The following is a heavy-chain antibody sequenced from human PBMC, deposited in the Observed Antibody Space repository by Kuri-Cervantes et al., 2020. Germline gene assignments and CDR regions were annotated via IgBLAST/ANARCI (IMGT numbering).Heavy chain of an antibody. V-gene: IGHV3-30*03. D-gene: IGHD5-24*01. J-gene: IGHJ4*02. CDR2: ISYDGSNK. CDR1: GFTFSSYG. Sequence: GGSLRLSCAASGFTFSSYGMHWVRQAPGKGLEWVAVISYDGSNKYYADSVKGRFTISRDNSKNTLYLQMNSLRAEDTAVYYCARGNPRRDGYNNDLDYWGQGTLVTVSS. CDR3: ARGNPRRDGYNNDLDY.